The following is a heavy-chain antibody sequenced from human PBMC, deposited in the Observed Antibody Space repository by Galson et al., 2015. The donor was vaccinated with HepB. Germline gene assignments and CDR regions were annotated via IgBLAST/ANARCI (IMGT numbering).Heavy chain of an antibody. CDR2: ISSSSSYI. J-gene: IGHJ3*02. CDR1: GFTFSSYS. D-gene: IGHD4-17*01. V-gene: IGHV3-21*01. CDR3: AKRPTTVTTQDAFDI. Sequence: SLRLSCAASGFTFSSYSMNWVRQAPGKGLEWVSSISSSSSYIYYADSVKGRFTISRDNAKNSLYLQMNSLRAEDTAVYYCAKRPTTVTTQDAFDIWGQGTMVTVSS.